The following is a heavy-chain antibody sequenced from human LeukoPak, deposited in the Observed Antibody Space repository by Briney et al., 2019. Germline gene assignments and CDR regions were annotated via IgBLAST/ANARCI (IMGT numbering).Heavy chain of an antibody. CDR1: GYTFTSCG. V-gene: IGHV1-18*01. CDR2: ISAYNGNT. Sequence: AAVKVSCKASGYTFTSCGISWVRQAPGQGLEWMGWISAYNGNTNYAQKLQGRVTMTTDTSTSTAYMELRSLRSDDTAVYYCARADRYYDSSGYMGYFDYWGQGTLVTVSS. J-gene: IGHJ4*02. CDR3: ARADRYYDSSGYMGYFDY. D-gene: IGHD3-22*01.